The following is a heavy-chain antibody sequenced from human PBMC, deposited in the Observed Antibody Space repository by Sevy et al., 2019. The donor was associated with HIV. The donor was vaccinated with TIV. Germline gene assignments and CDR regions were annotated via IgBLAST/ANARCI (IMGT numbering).Heavy chain of an antibody. Sequence: GSLRLSCAASGFTFSDYYMSWIRQAPGKGLEWVSYISSSGSTIYYADSVKGRFTISRDNAKNSLYLQMNSLRAEDTAIYYCARGVTIGGYDILTGYYSSDAFDIWGQGTMVTVSS. D-gene: IGHD3-9*01. J-gene: IGHJ3*02. V-gene: IGHV3-11*01. CDR2: ISSSGSTI. CDR1: GFTFSDYY. CDR3: ARGVTIGGYDILTGYYSSDAFDI.